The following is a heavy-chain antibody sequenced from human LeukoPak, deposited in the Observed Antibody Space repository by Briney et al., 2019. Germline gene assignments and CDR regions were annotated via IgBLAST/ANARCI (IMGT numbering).Heavy chain of an antibody. CDR3: ARDREWLAIKYFQH. J-gene: IGHJ1*01. D-gene: IGHD6-19*01. CDR2: ISPTSAYI. CDR1: GGTFSSYA. Sequence: GASVKVSCKASGGTFSSYAISWVRQAPGKGLDWVSSISPTSAYIYYQDSVKGRFTISRDNSKNTLYLQMNSLRAEDTAAYYCARDREWLAIKYFQHWGQGTLVTVSS. V-gene: IGHV3-23*01.